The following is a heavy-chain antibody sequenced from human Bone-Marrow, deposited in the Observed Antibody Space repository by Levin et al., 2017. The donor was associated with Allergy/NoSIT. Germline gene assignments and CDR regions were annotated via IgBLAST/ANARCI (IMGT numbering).Heavy chain of an antibody. CDR3: AKDIALNVMDDYGNFVFDY. Sequence: GGSLRLSCAASGFTFDDFTMHWVRQVPGKGLEWVALVSWDAIRTSYADSVKGRFTVSRDKSKNSLYLQMNSLRTDDTALYYCAKDIALNVMDDYGNFVFDYWGQGTLVTVSP. D-gene: IGHD4-11*01. CDR1: GFTFDDFT. V-gene: IGHV3-43*01. CDR2: VSWDAIRT. J-gene: IGHJ4*02.